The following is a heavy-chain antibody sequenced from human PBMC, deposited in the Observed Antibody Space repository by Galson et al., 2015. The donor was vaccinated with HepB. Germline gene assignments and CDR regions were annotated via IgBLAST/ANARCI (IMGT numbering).Heavy chain of an antibody. J-gene: IGHJ4*02. CDR1: GFTFSSYA. V-gene: IGHV3-23*01. Sequence: SLRLSCAASGFTFSSYAMSWVRQAPGKGLEWVSAISGSGGSTYYADSVKGRFTISRDNSKNTLYLQMNSLRAEDTAVYYCARDSSSWYGGPTHYFDYWGQGTLVTVSS. CDR3: ARDSSSWYGGPTHYFDY. D-gene: IGHD6-13*01. CDR2: ISGSGGST.